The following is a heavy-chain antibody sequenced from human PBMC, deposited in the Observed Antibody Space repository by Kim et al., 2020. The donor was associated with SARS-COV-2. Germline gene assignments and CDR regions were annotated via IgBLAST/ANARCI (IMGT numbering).Heavy chain of an antibody. V-gene: IGHV3-7*01. CDR2: K. Sequence: KHYVDSVKGRFTISRDNAKNSLNLQMNSLRTEDTAIYYCAALDSVQVPGGIWGQGTLVTVSS. CDR3: AALDSVQVPGGI. J-gene: IGHJ4*02. D-gene: IGHD3-10*01.